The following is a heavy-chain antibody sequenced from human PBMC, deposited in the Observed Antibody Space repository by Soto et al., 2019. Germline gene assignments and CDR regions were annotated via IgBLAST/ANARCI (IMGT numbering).Heavy chain of an antibody. CDR2: IDPSDSYT. Sequence: LKISCKGSGYSFTSYWISWVRQMPGKGLEWMGRIDPSDSYTNYSPSFQGHVTISADKSISTAYLQWSILKASDTAMYYCARYSGYSAPIDYWGQGTLVTVSS. CDR3: ARYSGYSAPIDY. J-gene: IGHJ4*02. CDR1: GYSFTSYW. V-gene: IGHV5-10-1*01. D-gene: IGHD1-26*01.